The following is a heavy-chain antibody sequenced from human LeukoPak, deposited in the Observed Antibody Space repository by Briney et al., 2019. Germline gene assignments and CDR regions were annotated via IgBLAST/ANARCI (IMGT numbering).Heavy chain of an antibody. J-gene: IGHJ4*02. Sequence: NPSETLSLTCAVYGGSFSGYYWSWIRQPPGKGLEWIGEINHSGSTNYNPSLKSRVTISVDTSKNQFSLKLSSVTAADTAVYYCERGRFLCSYGYRDVDFDYWGQGTLVTVSS. D-gene: IGHD5-18*01. CDR1: GGSFSGYY. CDR3: ERGRFLCSYGYRDVDFDY. V-gene: IGHV4-34*01. CDR2: INHSGST.